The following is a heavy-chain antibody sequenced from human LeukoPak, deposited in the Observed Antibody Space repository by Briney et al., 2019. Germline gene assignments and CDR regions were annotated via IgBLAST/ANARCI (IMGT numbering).Heavy chain of an antibody. CDR1: GYTCTSYY. V-gene: IGHV1-46*01. Sequence: ASVKVSCKASGYTCTSYYMRSVRQAPGQGLEWMGIINPSGGSTSYAQKFQGRVTMTRDTSTSTVYMELSSLRSEDSAVYYCARGTPIFGEAASDYRGQGTLVTVSS. CDR3: ARGTPIFGEAASDY. CDR2: INPSGGST. J-gene: IGHJ4*02. D-gene: IGHD3-3*01.